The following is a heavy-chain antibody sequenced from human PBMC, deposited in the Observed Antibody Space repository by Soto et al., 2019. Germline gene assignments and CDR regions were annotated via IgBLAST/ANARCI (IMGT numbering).Heavy chain of an antibody. Sequence: EVQLVESGGGSVQPGGSLRLSCAASGFTFSSYWMHWVRQAPGKGLMWVSRINSGGSSTSYADSVKGRFTISRDNAKNTLYLQMNSLRAEDTAVYYCARGGRSGWSYAFQHWGQGTLVTVSS. CDR2: INSGGSST. CDR1: GFTFSSYW. CDR3: ARGGRSGWSYAFQH. D-gene: IGHD6-19*01. V-gene: IGHV3-74*01. J-gene: IGHJ1*01.